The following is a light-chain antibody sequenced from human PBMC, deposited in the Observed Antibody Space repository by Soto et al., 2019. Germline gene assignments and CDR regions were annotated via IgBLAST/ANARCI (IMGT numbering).Light chain of an antibody. CDR2: AAS. J-gene: IGKJ3*01. CDR3: QQYDGAPLT. CDR1: QTLSINS. Sequence: EIVLTQSPDTLSLSPGERATLFCRASQTLSINSLAWYQQKPGQAPRLLIYAASTRHTGIPDRFNGSGSGTDFALTINRLEPEDFAMYFCQQYDGAPLTFGGGTKVDVK. V-gene: IGKV3-20*01.